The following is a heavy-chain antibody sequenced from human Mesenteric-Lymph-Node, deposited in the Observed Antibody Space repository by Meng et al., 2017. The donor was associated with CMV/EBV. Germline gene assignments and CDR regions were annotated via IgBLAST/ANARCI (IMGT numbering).Heavy chain of an antibody. J-gene: IGHJ6*02. Sequence: ASVKVSCKASGYTFTGYYMHWVRQAPGQGLEWMGWINPNSGGTNYAQKFQGRVTMTRDTSISTAYMELSRLRSDDTAVYYCARDVLYCSSTSCHYGMDVWGQGTTVTVSS. V-gene: IGHV1-2*02. CDR2: INPNSGGT. CDR3: ARDVLYCSSTSCHYGMDV. CDR1: GYTFTGYY. D-gene: IGHD2-2*01.